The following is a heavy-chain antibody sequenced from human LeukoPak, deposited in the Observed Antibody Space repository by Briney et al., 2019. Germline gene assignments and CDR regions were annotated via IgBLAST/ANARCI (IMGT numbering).Heavy chain of an antibody. J-gene: IGHJ6*03. CDR3: ARGIVPEAPPQYSSSWFPNYYYYMDV. V-gene: IGHV4-59*01. CDR1: GGSISSYY. Sequence: SETLSLTCTVSGGSISSYYWSWIRQPPGKGLEWIGYIYYSGSTNYNPSLKSRVTISVDTSKNQFSLKLSSVTAADTAVYYCARGIVPEAPPQYSSSWFPNYYYYMDVWGKGATVTVSS. CDR2: IYYSGST. D-gene: IGHD6-13*01.